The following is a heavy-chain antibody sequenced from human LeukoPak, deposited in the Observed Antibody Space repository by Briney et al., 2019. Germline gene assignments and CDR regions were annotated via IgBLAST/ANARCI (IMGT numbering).Heavy chain of an antibody. CDR2: INHSGST. V-gene: IGHV4-34*01. D-gene: IGHD5-24*01. CDR1: GGSFSGYY. CDR3: ASRLDGYYSRPFDY. Sequence: SETLSLTCAVYGGSFSGYYWSWIRQPPGKGLVWIGEINHSGSTNYNPSLKSRVTISVDTSKNQFSLKLSSVTAADTAVYYCASRLDGYYSRPFDYWGQGTLVTVSS. J-gene: IGHJ4*02.